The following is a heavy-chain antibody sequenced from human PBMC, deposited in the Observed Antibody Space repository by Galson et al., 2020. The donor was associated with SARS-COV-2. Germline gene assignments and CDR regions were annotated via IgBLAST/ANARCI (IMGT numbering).Heavy chain of an antibody. J-gene: IGHJ4*02. CDR3: ARVAAQDSSGWYCAY. D-gene: IGHD3-22*01. Sequence: ASVKVSCKASGYSFTNYYIHWVRQAPGQGLEWMGMINPTGGGTTYAQKFQDTITLTRDTSTTTVYMELSSLRSEDTAVYYCARVAAQDSSGWYCAYWGQGTLITVSS. CDR2: INPTGGGT. V-gene: IGHV1-46*01. CDR1: GYSFTNYY.